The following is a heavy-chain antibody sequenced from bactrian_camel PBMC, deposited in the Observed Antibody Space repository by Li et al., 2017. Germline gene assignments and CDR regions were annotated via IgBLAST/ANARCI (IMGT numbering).Heavy chain of an antibody. CDR3: AAGRSPPWRCSQRDLWTRDY. D-gene: IGHD1*01. CDR1: RFSFRDYD. V-gene: IGHV3S40*01. CDR2: IHSRLGGT. Sequence: VQLVESGGGLVQPGGSLRLSCGTSRFSFRDYDWSWVRQAPGKERERVASIHSRLGGTYYADSVKGRFTISQDNAVNTVLLQMNSLKPEDTAMYYCAAGRSPPWRCSQRDLWTRDYRGQGTQVTVS. J-gene: IGHJ4*01.